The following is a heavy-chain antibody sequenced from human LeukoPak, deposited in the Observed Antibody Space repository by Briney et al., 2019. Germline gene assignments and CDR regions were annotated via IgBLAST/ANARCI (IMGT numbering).Heavy chain of an antibody. J-gene: IGHJ4*02. V-gene: IGHV3-23*01. CDR1: GFNFANHA. CDR2: ISGGGDIT. Sequence: GGSLRLSCAASGFNFANHAMSWVRQTPGKGLEWVSAISGGGDITYYADSVTGRFTISRDNSEDTLFLQMHSLRPGDTAVYYCARRVQYYFDYWGQGTLVTVSS. CDR3: ARRVQYYFDY.